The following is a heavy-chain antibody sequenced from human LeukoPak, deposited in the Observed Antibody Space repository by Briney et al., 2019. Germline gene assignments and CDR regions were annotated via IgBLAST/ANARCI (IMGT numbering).Heavy chain of an antibody. D-gene: IGHD3-10*01. Sequence: GGSLRLSCAASGFTFSNAWMSWVRQAPGKGLEWVGRIKSKTDGGTTDYAAPVKGRFTISRDDSKNTLYLQMNSLKTEDTAVYYCTNRLYYYGSGSYYLFDYWGQGTLVTVSS. CDR2: IKSKTDGGTT. CDR1: GFTFSNAW. V-gene: IGHV3-15*01. J-gene: IGHJ4*02. CDR3: TNRLYYYGSGSYYLFDY.